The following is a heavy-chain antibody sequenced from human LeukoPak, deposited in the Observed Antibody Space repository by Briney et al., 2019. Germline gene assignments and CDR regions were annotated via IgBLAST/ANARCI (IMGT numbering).Heavy chain of an antibody. CDR2: IYPSDSDT. Sequence: TTGESLKISCQGSECSFATYWIAWLRQMPGKGLEWMGIIYPSDSDTRYSPSFQGQVTISADKSTKTAYLQWSSLKASDTAMYYCARPLQGIVGATGFDYWGQGTLVTVSS. V-gene: IGHV5-51*01. CDR1: ECSFATYW. CDR3: ARPLQGIVGATGFDY. J-gene: IGHJ4*02. D-gene: IGHD1-26*01.